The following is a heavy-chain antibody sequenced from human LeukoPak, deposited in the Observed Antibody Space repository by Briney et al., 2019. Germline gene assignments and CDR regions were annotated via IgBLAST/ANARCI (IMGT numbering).Heavy chain of an antibody. J-gene: IGHJ4*02. CDR1: GFSFSTYN. D-gene: IGHD5-18*01. CDR3: ARDLWRGYSYVY. V-gene: IGHV3-21*01. Sequence: GGSLRLSCEASGFSFSTYNMNWVRQAPGQRLEWISSITSSSRYVFYADSVRGRFTISRDNTKNSLYLQIDSLRAEDTAVYYCARDLWRGYSYVYWGQGTLVTVSS. CDR2: ITSSSRYV.